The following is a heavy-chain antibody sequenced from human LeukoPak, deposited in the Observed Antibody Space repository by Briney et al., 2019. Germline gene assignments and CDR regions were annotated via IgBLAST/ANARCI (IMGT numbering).Heavy chain of an antibody. V-gene: IGHV1-3*01. CDR1: GFTFIDHA. Sequence: ASVKVSCKASGFTFIDHAMHWVRQAPGQRPEWMGWIHAADGSTKVSQKFQDRVTITRDTSASTLNMELSSLRSEDAAVYYCARERTAGYGKARFDYWGQGTLVTVSS. D-gene: IGHD5-18*01. CDR2: IHAADGST. CDR3: ARERTAGYGKARFDY. J-gene: IGHJ4*02.